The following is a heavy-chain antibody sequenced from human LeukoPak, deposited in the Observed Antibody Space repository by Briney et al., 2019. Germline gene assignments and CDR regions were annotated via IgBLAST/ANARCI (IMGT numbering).Heavy chain of an antibody. Sequence: SQTLSLTCTVSGGSISSGGYYWSWIRQHPGKGLEWIGYIYYSGSTYYNPSLKSRVTISVDTSKNQFSLKLSSVTAADTAVYYCARDPSYYYDSSGHPHWGQGTLVTVSS. J-gene: IGHJ4*02. D-gene: IGHD3-22*01. V-gene: IGHV4-30-4*08. CDR2: IYYSGST. CDR1: GGSISSGGYY. CDR3: ARDPSYYYDSSGHPH.